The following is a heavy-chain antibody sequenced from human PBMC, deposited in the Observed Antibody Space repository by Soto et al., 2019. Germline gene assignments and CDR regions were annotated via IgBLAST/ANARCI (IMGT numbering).Heavy chain of an antibody. CDR2: ISGSGGST. CDR1: GFTFSSYA. D-gene: IGHD3-10*01. CDR3: AKVDITMVREHDLIDY. Sequence: GGSLRLSCAASGFTFSSYAMSWVRQAPGKGLEWVSAISGSGGSTYYADSVKGRFTISRDNSKNTLYLQMNSLRAEDTAVYYCAKVDITMVREHDLIDYWGQGTLVTVSS. J-gene: IGHJ4*02. V-gene: IGHV3-23*01.